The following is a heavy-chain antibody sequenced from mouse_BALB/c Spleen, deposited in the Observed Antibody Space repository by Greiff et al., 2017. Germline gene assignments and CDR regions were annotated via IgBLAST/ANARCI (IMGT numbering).Heavy chain of an antibody. CDR3: ARSHYYGSSWYFDV. J-gene: IGHJ1*01. Sequence: VQLQQSGPELMKPGASVKISCKASGYSFTSYYMHWVKQSHGKSLEWIGYIDPFNGGTSYNQKFKGKATLTVDKSSSTAYMHLSSLTSEDSAVYYCARSHYYGSSWYFDVWGAGTTVTVSS. D-gene: IGHD1-1*01. CDR1: GYSFTSYY. V-gene: IGHV1S135*01. CDR2: IDPFNGGT.